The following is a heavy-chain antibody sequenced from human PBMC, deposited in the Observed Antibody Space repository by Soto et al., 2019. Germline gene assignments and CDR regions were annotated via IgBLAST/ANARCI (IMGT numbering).Heavy chain of an antibody. Sequence: GGSLRLSCAASGFTFSSYGMHWVRQAPGKGLEWVAVISYDGSNKYYADSVKGRFTISRDNSKNTLYLQMNSLRAEDTAVYYCANSLMEDPYGMDVWGQGTTVTVSS. J-gene: IGHJ6*02. CDR1: GFTFSSYG. CDR3: ANSLMEDPYGMDV. CDR2: ISYDGSNK. D-gene: IGHD3-3*01. V-gene: IGHV3-30*18.